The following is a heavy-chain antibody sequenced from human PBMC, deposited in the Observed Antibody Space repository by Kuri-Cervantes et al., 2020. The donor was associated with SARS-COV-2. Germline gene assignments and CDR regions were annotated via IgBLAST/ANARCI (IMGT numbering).Heavy chain of an antibody. D-gene: IGHD3-22*01. J-gene: IGHJ4*02. CDR3: TRAGYDNNGYYYSFDF. V-gene: IGHV4-59*11. CDR2: VYSSGST. CDR1: GGSICSHY. Sequence: SETLSLTCTVSGGSICSHYWSWIRQPPGKGLEWIGYVYSSGSTNYSPSLKSRVTMSVDTSKNQFSLKLTSVTAADTAVYYCTRAGYDNNGYYYSFDFWGQGTLVTVSS.